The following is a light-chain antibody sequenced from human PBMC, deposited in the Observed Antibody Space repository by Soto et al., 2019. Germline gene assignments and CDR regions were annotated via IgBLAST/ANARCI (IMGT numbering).Light chain of an antibody. Sequence: QSVLTQPASVSGSPGQSITIACTGTNRDVGSYNLVSWYQQRPGEAPKLIIYEGDKRPSGVSNRFSGSKSGNTASLTISGLQAEDEADYYCCSYALGSTLVFGGGTKLTVL. V-gene: IGLV2-23*01. CDR2: EGD. CDR3: CSYALGSTLV. J-gene: IGLJ2*01. CDR1: NRDVGSYNL.